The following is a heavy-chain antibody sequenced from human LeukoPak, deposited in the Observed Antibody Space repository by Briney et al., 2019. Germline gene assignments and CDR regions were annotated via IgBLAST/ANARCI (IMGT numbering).Heavy chain of an antibody. Sequence: GGSLRLSCAASGCTFSSYAMHWVRQAPGKGLEWVAVISYDGSNKYYADSVKGRFTISRDNSKNTLYLQMNSLRAEDTAVYYCARDTPYQFERFFPYDSSGYYDYWGQGTLVTVSS. CDR3: ARDTPYQFERFFPYDSSGYYDY. CDR1: GCTFSSYA. D-gene: IGHD3-22*01. V-gene: IGHV3-30-3*01. CDR2: ISYDGSNK. J-gene: IGHJ4*02.